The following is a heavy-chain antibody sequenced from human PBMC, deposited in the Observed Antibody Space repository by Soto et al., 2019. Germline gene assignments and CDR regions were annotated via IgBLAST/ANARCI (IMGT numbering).Heavy chain of an antibody. CDR2: ISSSASHI. J-gene: IGHJ5*02. V-gene: IGHV3-21*01. CDR1: GVSVSSYS. CDR3: ARGYTGYCSGGTCYWFDP. D-gene: IGHD2-15*01. Sequence: GGSLGLSCAASGVSVSSYSMNWVCQATGKGLEWVSSISSSASHINYADSVKGRFTISRDNAKKSLYLQMNSLRAEDTAVYYCARGYTGYCSGGTCYWFDPWGQGTLVTVSS.